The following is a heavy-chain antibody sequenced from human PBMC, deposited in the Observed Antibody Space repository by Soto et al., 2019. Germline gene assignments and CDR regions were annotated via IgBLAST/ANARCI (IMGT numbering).Heavy chain of an antibody. CDR3: ARDRAIVVVTATHYFDS. J-gene: IGHJ4*02. D-gene: IGHD2-21*02. CDR1: VYTFTSYG. V-gene: IGHV1-18*01. CDR2: ISAYNGNT. Sequence: XSVNVSCEASVYTFTSYGISWVRQAPGQGLEWMGWISAYNGNTNYAQKLQGRVTMTTDTSTSTAYMELRSLRSDDTAVYYCARDRAIVVVTATHYFDSWGQGPLVTVSS.